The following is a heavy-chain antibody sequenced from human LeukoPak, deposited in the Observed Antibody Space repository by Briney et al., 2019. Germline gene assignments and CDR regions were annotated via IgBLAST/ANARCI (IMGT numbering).Heavy chain of an antibody. CDR2: ISSSSSYI. CDR3: ARAHYDILTGPNYFDY. J-gene: IGHJ4*02. V-gene: IGHV3-21*01. Sequence: GGSLRLSCAASGFTFSSHSMNWVRQAPGKGLEWVSSISSSSSYIYYADSVKGRFTISRDNAKNSLYLQMNSLRAEDTAVYYCARAHYDILTGPNYFDYWGQGTLVTVSS. CDR1: GFTFSSHS. D-gene: IGHD3-9*01.